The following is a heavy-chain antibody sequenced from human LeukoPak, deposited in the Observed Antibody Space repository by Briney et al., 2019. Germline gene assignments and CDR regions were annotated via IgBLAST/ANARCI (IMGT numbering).Heavy chain of an antibody. V-gene: IGHV3-9*01. J-gene: IGHJ6*03. CDR1: GFTFDDYA. Sequence: GRSLRLSRAASGFTFDDYAMHWVRQAPGKGLEWVSGISWNSFSIGYADSVKGRFTISRDNAKNSLYLQMNSLRAEDTALYYCAKSSGNYLNYYYYMDVWGKGTTVTISS. CDR3: AKSSGNYLNYYYYMDV. D-gene: IGHD3-10*01. CDR2: ISWNSFSI.